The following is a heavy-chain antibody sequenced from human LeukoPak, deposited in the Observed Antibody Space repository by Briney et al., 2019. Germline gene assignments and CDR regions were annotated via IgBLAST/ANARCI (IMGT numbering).Heavy chain of an antibody. CDR2: IYYSGST. D-gene: IGHD6-19*01. J-gene: IGHJ4*02. Sequence: PSETLSLTCTVSGGSISSYYWSWIRQPPGKGLEWIGYIYYSGSTNYNPSLKSRVTISVDTSKNQFSLKLSSVTAADTAVYYCARGGRVAVADYSYYFDYWGQGTLVTVSS. CDR1: GGSISSYY. CDR3: ARGGRVAVADYSYYFDY. V-gene: IGHV4-59*01.